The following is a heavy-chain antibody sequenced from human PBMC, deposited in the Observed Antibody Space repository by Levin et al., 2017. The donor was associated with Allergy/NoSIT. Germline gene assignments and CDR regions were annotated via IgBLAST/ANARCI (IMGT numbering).Heavy chain of an antibody. V-gene: IGHV4-34*01. Sequence: PSETLSLTCAVYGASFSDYYWRWIRQSPRKGLEWIGEINHHGSTNYSPSLESRVIMSLDTSKRQFSLRLRSVTAADTAVYYCARGADSYAMDVWGQGTTVTFSS. J-gene: IGHJ6*02. CDR1: GASFSDYY. CDR3: ARGADSYAMDV. CDR2: INHHGST.